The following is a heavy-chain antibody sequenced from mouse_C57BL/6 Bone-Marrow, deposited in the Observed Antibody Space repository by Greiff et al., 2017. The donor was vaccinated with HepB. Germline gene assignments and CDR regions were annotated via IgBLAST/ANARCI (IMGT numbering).Heavy chain of an antibody. CDR1: GFTFSDYG. CDR3: AGGGGFAY. Sequence: DVKLVESGGGLVKPGGSLKLSCAASGFTFSDYGMHWVRQAPEKGLEWVAYISSGSSTIYYADTVKGRFTISRDNAKNTLFLQMTSLRSEDTAMYYCAGGGGFAYWGQGTLVTVSA. CDR2: ISSGSSTI. J-gene: IGHJ3*01. V-gene: IGHV5-17*01.